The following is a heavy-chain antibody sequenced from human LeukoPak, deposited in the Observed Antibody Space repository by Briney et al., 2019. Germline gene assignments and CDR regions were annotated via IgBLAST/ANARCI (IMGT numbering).Heavy chain of an antibody. Sequence: GGSLRLSCAASGFTFDDYAMHWVRQAPGKGLEWVSGISWNSGSTAYAASVKGRFTISRDNANNSLSLLMNSLRVEDTAFYYCAKWNRQPLVKGWFDTWGQGALVIVSS. CDR2: ISWNSGST. CDR3: AKWNRQPLVKGWFDT. CDR1: GFTFDDYA. J-gene: IGHJ5*02. D-gene: IGHD6-13*01. V-gene: IGHV3-9*01.